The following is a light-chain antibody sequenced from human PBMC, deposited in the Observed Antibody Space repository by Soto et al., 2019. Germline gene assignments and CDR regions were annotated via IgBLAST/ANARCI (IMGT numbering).Light chain of an antibody. CDR3: TSYAGGNNV. CDR1: SSDVGGYNY. Sequence: QSALTQPPSASGSPGQSVTISCIGTSSDVGGYNYVSWYQQYPGKVPKLMIYEVNKRPSGVPDRFSGSKSGNMASLTVSGLQAEDEADYYCTSYAGGNNVFGTGTKLTVL. J-gene: IGLJ1*01. V-gene: IGLV2-8*01. CDR2: EVN.